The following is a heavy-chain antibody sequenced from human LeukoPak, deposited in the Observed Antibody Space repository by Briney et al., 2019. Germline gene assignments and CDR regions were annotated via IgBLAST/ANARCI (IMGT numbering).Heavy chain of an antibody. D-gene: IGHD6-13*01. CDR1: GFIITDHH. Sequence: GGSLRLSCAGAGFIITDHHMDWVRQAPGKGLEWVARSSTTKRNSYTTHYAASARGRFTISRDDSQKSLYMQLNSLKTEDTAVYYCVRVVTTGSGWYHFDNWGRGTLVTVSS. J-gene: IGHJ4*02. V-gene: IGHV3-72*01. CDR3: VRVVTTGSGWYHFDN. CDR2: SSTTKRNSYTT.